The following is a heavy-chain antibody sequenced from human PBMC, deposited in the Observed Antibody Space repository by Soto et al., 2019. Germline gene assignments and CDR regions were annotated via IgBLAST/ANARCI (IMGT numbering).Heavy chain of an antibody. CDR3: TRAPVSGSYCFDF. V-gene: IGHV4-61*01. D-gene: IGHD1-26*01. CDR1: GGSVSSGNYY. Sequence: SETLSLTCTVSGGSVSSGNYYWSWIRQPPGKGLEWIGYIFHTGTTNYNPSLKSRVAISLDTSMNQFSLKLSSVTAADTAVCYCTRAPVSGSYCFDFWGQGTPVTVSS. CDR2: IFHTGTT. J-gene: IGHJ4*02.